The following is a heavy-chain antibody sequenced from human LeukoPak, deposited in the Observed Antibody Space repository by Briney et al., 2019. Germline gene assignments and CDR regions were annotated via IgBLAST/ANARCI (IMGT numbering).Heavy chain of an antibody. CDR2: ISSSSSYI. Sequence: GGSLRLSCAASGFTFSSYNMNWVRQAPGKGLEWASSISSSSSYIYYADSVKGRFTISRDNAKNSLYLQMNSLRAEDTAVYYCARESFAARWDWGQGTLVTVSS. D-gene: IGHD6-6*01. CDR3: ARESFAARWD. J-gene: IGHJ4*02. V-gene: IGHV3-21*01. CDR1: GFTFSSYN.